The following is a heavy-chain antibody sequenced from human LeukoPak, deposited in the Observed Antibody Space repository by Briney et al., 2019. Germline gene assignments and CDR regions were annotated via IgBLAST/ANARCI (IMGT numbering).Heavy chain of an antibody. J-gene: IGHJ4*02. Sequence: PSETLSLTCTVSGGSISSGDYSWSWIRQPPGKGLEWIGYIYYSGSTYYNPSLKSRVTISVDTSKNQFSLKLSSVTAADTAVYYCARGRRFTIFGVVPPDYWGQGTLVTVSS. V-gene: IGHV4-30-4*01. D-gene: IGHD3-3*01. CDR1: GGSISSGDYS. CDR2: IYYSGST. CDR3: ARGRRFTIFGVVPPDY.